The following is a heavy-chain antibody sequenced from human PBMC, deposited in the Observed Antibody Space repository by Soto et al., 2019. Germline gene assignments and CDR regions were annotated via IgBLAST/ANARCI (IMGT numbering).Heavy chain of an antibody. J-gene: IGHJ4*02. CDR3: AKAGYCSKGVCYASNLKGKGFDY. V-gene: IGHV1-18*04. CDR2: ISPYKGNT. Sequence: ASVKVSCKASGYTFTSYGISWVRQAPGQGLEWMGWISPYKGNTNYAQKLQGRVTMTTDTSTSTAYMELRSLRSDDTAVYYCAKAGYCSKGVCYASNLKGKGFDYWGQGTLVTV. D-gene: IGHD2-8*01. CDR1: GYTFTSYG.